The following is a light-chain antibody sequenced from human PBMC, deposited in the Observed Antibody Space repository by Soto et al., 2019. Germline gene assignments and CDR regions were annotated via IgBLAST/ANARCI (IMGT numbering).Light chain of an antibody. V-gene: IGKV3-11*01. CDR3: QQRGNWPRT. CDR2: EAS. J-gene: IGKJ2*01. CDR1: QSVSRY. Sequence: EIVLTQSPATLSLSPGERATLSCRASQSVSRYLVWYQQKPGQAPRLLIYEASNRATGIPARFSGSGSGTDFTLTISSLEPEDFAVYYCQQRGNWPRTFGQGTKLEIK.